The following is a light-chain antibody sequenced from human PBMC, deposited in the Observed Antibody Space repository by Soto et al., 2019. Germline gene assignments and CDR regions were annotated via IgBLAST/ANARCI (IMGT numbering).Light chain of an antibody. Sequence: DIQVTQSPSALSASIGDRVTITCRASEDIKRWLAWYQQKPGKAPNLLIHNVSVLQTGVPSRFSGSGSGTQFTLTITSLQPDDFATYYCQYYNIQRTFGQGTKVDI. CDR3: QYYNIQRT. CDR1: EDIKRW. V-gene: IGKV1-5*01. J-gene: IGKJ1*01. CDR2: NVS.